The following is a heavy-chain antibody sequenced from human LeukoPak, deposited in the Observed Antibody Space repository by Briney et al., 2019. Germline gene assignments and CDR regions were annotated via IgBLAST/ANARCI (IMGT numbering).Heavy chain of an antibody. CDR2: IYYSGST. CDR1: GGSISSGDYY. V-gene: IGHV4-30-4*08. D-gene: IGHD2-2*01. CDR3: ARESSTSCYDI. Sequence: SETLSLTCTVSGGSISSGDYYWSWIRQPPGKGLEWIGYIYYSGSTYYNPSLKSRVTISVDTSKNQFSLKLSSVTAADTAVYYCARESSTSCYDIWGQGTMVTVSS. J-gene: IGHJ3*02.